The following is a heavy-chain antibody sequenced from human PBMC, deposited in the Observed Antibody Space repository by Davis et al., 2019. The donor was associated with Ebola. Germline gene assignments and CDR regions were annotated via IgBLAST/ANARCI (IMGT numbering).Heavy chain of an antibody. V-gene: IGHV3-66*01. D-gene: IGHD3-10*01. CDR1: GFTVSSNY. J-gene: IGHJ6*03. CDR3: ARDVAANDRGLLWFREYSMDV. CDR2: IYSGGST. Sequence: GESLKISCAASGFTVSSNYMSWVRQAPGKGLEWVSVIYSGGSTYYADSVKGRFTISRDNSKNTLYLQMNSLRAEDTAVYYCARDVAANDRGLLWFREYSMDVWGQGTTVTVSS.